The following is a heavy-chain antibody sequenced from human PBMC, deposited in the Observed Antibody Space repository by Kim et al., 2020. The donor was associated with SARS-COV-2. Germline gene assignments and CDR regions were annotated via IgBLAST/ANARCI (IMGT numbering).Heavy chain of an antibody. V-gene: IGHV3-15*01. D-gene: IGHD3-16*01. CDR1: GFTFKNAW. J-gene: IGHJ1*01. CDR3: AGDDYLWGTFRP. Sequence: GGSLRLSCAGSGFTFKNAWMSWVRQAPGKGLEWVGRIKSKTDGGTTDYAAPVKGRFTISRDDSKNTLYLQMGSLKTEDTAVYFCAGDDYLWGTFRPWGQGTLVTVSS. CDR2: IKSKTDGGTT.